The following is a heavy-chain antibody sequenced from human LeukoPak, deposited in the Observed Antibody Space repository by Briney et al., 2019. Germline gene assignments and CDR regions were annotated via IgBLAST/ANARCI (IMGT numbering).Heavy chain of an antibody. V-gene: IGHV3-15*07. D-gene: IGHD3-22*01. CDR2: IRRNSGGGTI. Sequence: GGSLRLSCATSGFTFSDAWMNWVRQAPGKGLEWVGRIRRNSGGGTIDYAAPVKGRFALSRDDSKNTLYLHMSSLQTEDTAVYYCATDFYDTTWGQGTLVTVSS. CDR3: ATDFYDTT. CDR1: GFTFSDAW. J-gene: IGHJ5*02.